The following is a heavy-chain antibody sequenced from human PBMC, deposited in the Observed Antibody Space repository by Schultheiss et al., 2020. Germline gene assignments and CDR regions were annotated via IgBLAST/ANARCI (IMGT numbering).Heavy chain of an antibody. Sequence: SETLSLTCNVSGDSIRSYYWSWIRQPPGKGLEWIGYIYRGGSTYYNPSLKSRVTVSIDTSKNQFSLKLRSVTATDTAIYYCARVRNSFYDILTGYSAEFDYWGQGTLVTVSS. V-gene: IGHV4-59*04. J-gene: IGHJ4*02. CDR1: GDSIRSYY. D-gene: IGHD3-9*01. CDR3: ARVRNSFYDILTGYSAEFDY. CDR2: IYRGGST.